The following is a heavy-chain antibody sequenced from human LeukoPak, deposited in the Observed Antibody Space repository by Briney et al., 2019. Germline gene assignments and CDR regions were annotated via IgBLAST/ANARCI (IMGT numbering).Heavy chain of an antibody. V-gene: IGHV4-59*08. D-gene: IGHD3-16*01. CDR2: IYYSGYT. CDR1: GGSISPYY. CDR3: ARGGFRACDY. J-gene: IGHJ4*02. Sequence: PSGTLSLTCNVSGGSISPYYWSWIRQSPGKGLELIGYIYYSGYTNYNPSLKSRVTISLDTYKNQFSLKLSSVTAADTAMYYCARGGFRACDYWGQGTLVTVSS.